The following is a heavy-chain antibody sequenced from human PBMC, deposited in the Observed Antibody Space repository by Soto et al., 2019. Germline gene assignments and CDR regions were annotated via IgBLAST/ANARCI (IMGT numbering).Heavy chain of an antibody. CDR3: ARDNGGYSYGVFGY. D-gene: IGHD5-18*01. Sequence: PGGPMRLSCAASGFTFSSYSMNWVRQEPGKGLEWVSYISSSSSTIYYADSVKGRFTISRDNAKNSLYLQMNSLRDEDTAVYYCARDNGGYSYGVFGYWGQGTLVTVSS. CDR1: GFTFSSYS. CDR2: ISSSSSTI. V-gene: IGHV3-48*02. J-gene: IGHJ4*02.